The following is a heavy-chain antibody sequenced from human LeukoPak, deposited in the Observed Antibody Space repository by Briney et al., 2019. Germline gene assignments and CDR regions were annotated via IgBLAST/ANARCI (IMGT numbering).Heavy chain of an antibody. D-gene: IGHD3-16*02. V-gene: IGHV1-18*01. CDR2: ISAYNGNA. CDR1: GYTFTSYG. J-gene: IGHJ4*02. Sequence: VASVKVSCKASGYTFTSYGISWVRQAPGQGLEWMGLISAYNGNANYAQKLQGRVTMTTDTSTSTAYMELRSLRSDDTAVYYCAREATYYDYVWGSYRYTGFDYWGQGTLVTVSS. CDR3: AREATYYDYVWGSYRYTGFDY.